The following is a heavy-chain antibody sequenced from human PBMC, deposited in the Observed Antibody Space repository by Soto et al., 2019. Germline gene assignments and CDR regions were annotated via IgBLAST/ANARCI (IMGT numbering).Heavy chain of an antibody. V-gene: IGHV4-39*01. CDR2: IYYSGTT. Sequence: PSETLSVTCPVSGDSITSNSDFWAWIRQPPGKGLEWIGSIYYSGTTYYNPSLKSRVTISVDRSKNQFSLKLSSVTAADTAVYYCARHFSVDYFDYWGQGALVTVSS. CDR3: ARHFSVDYFDY. J-gene: IGHJ4*02. CDR1: GDSITSNSDF.